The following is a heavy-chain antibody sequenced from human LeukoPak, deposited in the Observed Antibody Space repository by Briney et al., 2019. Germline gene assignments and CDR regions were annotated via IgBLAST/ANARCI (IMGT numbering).Heavy chain of an antibody. J-gene: IGHJ4*02. Sequence: PGGSLGLSCAASGFTFSSYAMHWVRQAPGKGLEWVAVISYDGSNKYYADSVKGRFTISRDNSKNTLYLQMNSLRAEDTAVYYCARDMTGYSDYWGQGTLVTVSS. CDR1: GFTFSSYA. CDR2: ISYDGSNK. CDR3: ARDMTGYSDY. D-gene: IGHD3-9*01. V-gene: IGHV3-30-3*01.